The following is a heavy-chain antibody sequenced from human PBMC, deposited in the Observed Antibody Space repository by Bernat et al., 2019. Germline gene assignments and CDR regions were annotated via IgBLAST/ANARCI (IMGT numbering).Heavy chain of an antibody. Sequence: QVQLQESGPGLVKPSETLSLTCTVSGGSISSYYWSWIRQPPGKGLEWIGYIFYSGSSNYNPSLKSRVTLSVDTSKNQFSLKLSSVNAADTAVYYCARDNGAGFDYWGQGTLVTVSS. CDR3: ARDNGAGFDY. V-gene: IGHV4-59*12. J-gene: IGHJ4*02. CDR2: IFYSGSS. CDR1: GGSISSYY.